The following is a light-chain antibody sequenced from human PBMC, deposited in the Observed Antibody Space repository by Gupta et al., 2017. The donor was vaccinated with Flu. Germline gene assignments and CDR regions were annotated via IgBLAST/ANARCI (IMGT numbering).Light chain of an antibody. CDR3: LQRSNWPPFT. V-gene: IGKV3-11*01. Sequence: EIVLTQSPATLSLSPGDRVTLSCRASQSVTSYLAWYQQKPGQAPRLLIYDTSNRAAGIPARFSGSGSGTDFTLTISSLEPEDFAVYYCLQRSNWPPFTFGPGTKVDIK. J-gene: IGKJ3*01. CDR2: DTS. CDR1: QSVTSY.